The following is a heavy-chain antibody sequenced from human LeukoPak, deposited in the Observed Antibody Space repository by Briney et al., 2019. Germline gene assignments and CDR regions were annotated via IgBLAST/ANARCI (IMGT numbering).Heavy chain of an antibody. V-gene: IGHV3-74*01. J-gene: IGHJ4*02. CDR1: GFTFTTYW. CDR3: ARDPRYGDYYFDY. Sequence: GGSLRLSCAASGFTFTTYWMHWVRQAPGKGLVWVSRTNTDGNTASYADSVRGRFTISRDNAKNTLYLQMNSLRAEDTAVYYCARDPRYGDYYFDYWGQGTLVTVSS. D-gene: IGHD4-17*01. CDR2: TNTDGNTA.